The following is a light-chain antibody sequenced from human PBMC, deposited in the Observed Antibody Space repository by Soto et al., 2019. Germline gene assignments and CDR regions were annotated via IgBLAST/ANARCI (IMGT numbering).Light chain of an antibody. J-gene: IGLJ1*01. CDR1: SSNIGNNA. V-gene: IGLV1-36*01. Sequence: QTVVTQPPSVSEAPRQRVTISCSGSSSNIGNNAVNRYQQLPGKAPKLLIYYDDLLPSGVSDRFSGSKSGTSASLAISGLQSEDEADYYCATWDDRLNGHVFGTGTKVTVL. CDR3: ATWDDRLNGHV. CDR2: YDD.